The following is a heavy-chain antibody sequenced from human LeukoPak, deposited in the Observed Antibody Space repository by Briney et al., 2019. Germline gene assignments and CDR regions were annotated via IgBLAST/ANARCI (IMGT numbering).Heavy chain of an antibody. CDR3: VRQEGYYDSGSFHEY. CDR1: GFTFSSYW. V-gene: IGHV3-74*01. CDR2: INSDGNTT. J-gene: IGHJ4*02. D-gene: IGHD3-10*01. Sequence: GGSLRLSCAASGFTFSSYWMHWVRQAPGKGLVWVSRINSDGNTTRYADSVKGRFTISRDNAKNTLYLQMNSLRAADTAVYYCVRQEGYYDSGSFHEYWGQGTLVTVSS.